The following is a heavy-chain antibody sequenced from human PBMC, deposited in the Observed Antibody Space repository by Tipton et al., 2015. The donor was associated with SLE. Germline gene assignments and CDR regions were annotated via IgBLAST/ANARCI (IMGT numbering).Heavy chain of an antibody. CDR3: ARDLAYCGGDCYKGAFDI. D-gene: IGHD2-21*01. Sequence: TLSLTCTVSGGSISSGSYYWSWIRQPAGKGLEWIGRIYTSGSTNYNPSLKSRVTISVDTPKNQFSLKLSSVTAADTAVYYCARDLAYCGGDCYKGAFDIWGQGTMVTVSS. J-gene: IGHJ3*02. CDR2: IYTSGST. V-gene: IGHV4-61*02. CDR1: GGSISSGSYY.